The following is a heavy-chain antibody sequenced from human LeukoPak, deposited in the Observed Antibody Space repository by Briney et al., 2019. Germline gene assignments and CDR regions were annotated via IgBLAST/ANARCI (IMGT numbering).Heavy chain of an antibody. J-gene: IGHJ4*02. V-gene: IGHV5-51*01. CDR3: ARQTAMGRSGDY. CDR1: GYSFTSCW. D-gene: IGHD5-18*01. Sequence: LGESLKITCKASGYSFTSCWTGWVRQLPGKGLEWMGIIDPSDSETRYTPSFQGQVTISADKSLSTAYLQWNSLKASDTAMYYCARQTAMGRSGDYWGQGTLVTVSS. CDR2: IDPSDSET.